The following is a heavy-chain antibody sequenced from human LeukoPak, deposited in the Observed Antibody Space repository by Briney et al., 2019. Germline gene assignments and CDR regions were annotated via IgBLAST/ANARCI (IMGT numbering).Heavy chain of an antibody. D-gene: IGHD3-9*01. CDR1: GGSLSSSIC. CDR3: AGQAHYVILTGYYTSTTDSFHI. Sequence: PSETLSLTCAVSGGSLSSSICWSWVRQPPGKGLEWIGEIYQSGSTSYNPSLKSRVTVSLDRSNNQFSLNLRSVTAAGSAVYYCAGQAHYVILTGYYTSTTDSFHIWGQGTTVTVAS. CDR2: IYQSGST. V-gene: IGHV4-4*02. J-gene: IGHJ3*02.